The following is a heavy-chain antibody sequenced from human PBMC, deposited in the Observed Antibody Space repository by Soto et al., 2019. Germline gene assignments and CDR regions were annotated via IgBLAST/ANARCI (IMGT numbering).Heavy chain of an antibody. J-gene: IGHJ4*02. CDR1: GGTFSSYA. CDR3: ARASFSDSSGYSFDY. V-gene: IGHV1-69*13. D-gene: IGHD3-22*01. CDR2: IIPIFGIA. Sequence: ASVKVSCKASGGTFSSYAISWVRQAPGQGLEWMGGIIPIFGIANYAQKFQGRVTITADESTSTAYMELSSLRSEDTAVCYCARASFSDSSGYSFDYWGQGTLVTV.